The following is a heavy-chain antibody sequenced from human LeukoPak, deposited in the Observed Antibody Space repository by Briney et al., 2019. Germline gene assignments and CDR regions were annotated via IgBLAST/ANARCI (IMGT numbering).Heavy chain of an antibody. V-gene: IGHV3-48*04. CDR1: GFPLGSYS. Sequence: GGSMRLACAASGFPLGSYSMNWVRQVPGKGLEWVSYISSSSTTIYYADSVKGRFTISRDNAKNSLYLQMNSLRSEDTALYYCARGRLKGMDVWGKGTTVTVSS. J-gene: IGHJ6*04. CDR2: ISSSSTTI. CDR3: ARGRLKGMDV. D-gene: IGHD2-8*01.